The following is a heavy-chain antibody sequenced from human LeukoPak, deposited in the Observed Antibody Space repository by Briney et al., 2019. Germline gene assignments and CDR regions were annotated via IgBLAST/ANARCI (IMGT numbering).Heavy chain of an antibody. D-gene: IGHD3-22*01. J-gene: IGHJ4*02. CDR2: ISAYNGNT. Sequence: ASVKVSCKASGYTFTSYGISWVRQAPGQGLEWMGWISAYNGNTNYAQKLQGRVTMTTDISTSTAYMELRSLRSDDTAVYYCVRDRGSYDSSGYYPDYWGQGTLVTVSS. V-gene: IGHV1-18*01. CDR1: GYTFTSYG. CDR3: VRDRGSYDSSGYYPDY.